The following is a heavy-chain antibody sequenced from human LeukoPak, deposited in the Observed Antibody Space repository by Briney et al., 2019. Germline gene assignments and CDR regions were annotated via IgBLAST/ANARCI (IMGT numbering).Heavy chain of an antibody. Sequence: GGSLRLSCAASGFTFSSYAMSWVRQAPGKGLEWVSAISGSGGTTYYADSVKGRFTISRDNSKNTLYLQMNSLRAEDTAVYYCAKHYFGSGTSHFDCWGQGTTVTVSS. CDR1: GFTFSSYA. V-gene: IGHV3-23*01. D-gene: IGHD3-10*01. J-gene: IGHJ4*03. CDR2: ISGSGGTT. CDR3: AKHYFGSGTSHFDC.